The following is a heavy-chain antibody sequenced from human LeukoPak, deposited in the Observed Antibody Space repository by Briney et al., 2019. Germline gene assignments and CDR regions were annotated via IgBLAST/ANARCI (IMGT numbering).Heavy chain of an antibody. Sequence: PGGSLRLSCTASEFTFSNYWMHWVRQVPGKGLVWVSRINTDGSGTNYAHSVKGRFTISRDNAKNTLYLQMNSLRVEDTAIYYCARDRAESNWTNHTLFDSWGQGTPVTVSS. V-gene: IGHV3-74*01. J-gene: IGHJ4*02. CDR3: ARDRAESNWTNHTLFDS. D-gene: IGHD1/OR15-1a*01. CDR1: EFTFSNYW. CDR2: INTDGSGT.